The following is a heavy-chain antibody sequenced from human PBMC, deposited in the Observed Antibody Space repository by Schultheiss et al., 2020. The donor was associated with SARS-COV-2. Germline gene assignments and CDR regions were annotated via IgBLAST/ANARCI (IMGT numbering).Heavy chain of an antibody. CDR1: GFTFSSYA. V-gene: IGHV3-23*01. J-gene: IGHJ4*02. Sequence: GESLKISCAASGFTFSSYAMSWVRQAPGKGLEWVSAISGSGGSTYYADSVKGRFTISRDNSKNTLYLQMNSLRAEDTAVYYCARDSGVVVTAKGDYWGQGTLVTVSS. CDR2: ISGSGGST. CDR3: ARDSGVVVTAKGDY. D-gene: IGHD2-21*02.